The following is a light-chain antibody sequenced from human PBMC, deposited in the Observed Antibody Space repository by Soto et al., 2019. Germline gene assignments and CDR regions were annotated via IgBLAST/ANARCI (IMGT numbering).Light chain of an antibody. CDR3: LLSYNGARV. Sequence: QAVVTQEPSLTVSPGGTVTLTCGASTGTVTSGHFPFWFQQKPGQAPRTLIFDTTNKHSWTPARFSGSLLGGKAALTLSGAQPEDEADYYCLLSYNGARVFGGGTKLTVL. CDR2: DTT. V-gene: IGLV7-46*01. CDR1: TGTVTSGHF. J-gene: IGLJ3*02.